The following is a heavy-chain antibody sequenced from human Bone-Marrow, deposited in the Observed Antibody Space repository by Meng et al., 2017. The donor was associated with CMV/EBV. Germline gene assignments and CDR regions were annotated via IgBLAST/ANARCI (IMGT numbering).Heavy chain of an antibody. CDR1: GFTFSSYG. CDR2: IRYDGSNK. J-gene: IGHJ3*02. V-gene: IGHV3-30*02. D-gene: IGHD4-11*01. CDR3: AREDYSNYNAFDI. Sequence: GESLKISCAASGFTFSSYGMHWVRQAPGKGLEWVAFIRYDGSNKYYADSVKGRFTISRDNAKNSLYLQMNSLRAEDTAVYYCAREDYSNYNAFDIWGQGTMVTVSS.